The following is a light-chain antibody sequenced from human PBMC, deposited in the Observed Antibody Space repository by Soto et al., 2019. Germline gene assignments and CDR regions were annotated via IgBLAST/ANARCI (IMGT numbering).Light chain of an antibody. J-gene: IGKJ2*01. CDR1: QSISSY. CDR3: QQSYSTLGT. V-gene: IGKV1-39*01. Sequence: DIQMTQSPSSLSASVGDRVTITCRASQSISSYLNWYQQKPGKAPKLLIYAASSLHSGVPSRFSGSGSGTDFTLIISRLQPEDFATYYCQQSYSTLGTFGQGTKLEIK. CDR2: AAS.